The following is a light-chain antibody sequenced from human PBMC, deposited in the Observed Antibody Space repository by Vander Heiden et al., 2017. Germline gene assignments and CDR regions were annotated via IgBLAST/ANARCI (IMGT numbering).Light chain of an antibody. V-gene: IGKV3-20*01. CDR3: HHCGSSTRRT. CDR2: SAS. J-gene: IGKJ4*01. CDR1: QSVSSSY. Sequence: EIVLTQSPGTLSLSPGEGATLACRASQSVSSSYIAWYQQRPGQAPRLIIYSASSRATGIPDRFSGSGSGTDFTLTISRLESEDFAVYYCHHCGSSTRRTFGGGTKVEI.